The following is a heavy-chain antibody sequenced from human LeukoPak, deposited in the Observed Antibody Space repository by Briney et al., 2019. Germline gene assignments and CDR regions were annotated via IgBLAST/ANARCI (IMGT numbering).Heavy chain of an antibody. J-gene: IGHJ4*02. D-gene: IGHD2-15*01. V-gene: IGHV3-20*04. CDR3: ARSVAASRDY. CDR2: INWNGGST. Sequence: GGSLRLSCAASGFTFDDYGMSWVGQAPGKGLEWVSGINWNGGSTGYADSVKGRFNISRDNAKNSLYLQMNSLRAEDTALYYCARSVAASRDYWGQGTLVTVSS. CDR1: GFTFDDYG.